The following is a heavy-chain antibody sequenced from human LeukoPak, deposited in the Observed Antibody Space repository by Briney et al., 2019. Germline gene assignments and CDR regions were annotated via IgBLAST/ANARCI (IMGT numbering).Heavy chain of an antibody. J-gene: IGHJ4*02. Sequence: GGSLRLSCAASGFTFSSYAMSWVRQAPGKGLEWVSSISSSSSYIYYADSVKGRFTISRDNAKNSLYLQMNSLRAVDTAVYYCAKALLVDTAMLLWGQGTLVTVSS. CDR2: ISSSSSYI. V-gene: IGHV3-21*01. CDR1: GFTFSSYA. CDR3: AKALLVDTAMLL. D-gene: IGHD5-18*01.